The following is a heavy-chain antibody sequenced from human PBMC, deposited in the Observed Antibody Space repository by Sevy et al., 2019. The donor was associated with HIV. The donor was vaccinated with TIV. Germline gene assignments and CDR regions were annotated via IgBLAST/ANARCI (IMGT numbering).Heavy chain of an antibody. CDR2: IYYNGHI. CDR1: GGSITSLY. V-gene: IGHV4-59*08. Sequence: SESLSLTCTVSGGSITSLYWNWIRQPPGKGLEWIANIYYNGHINYNPSLKSRVTLSLDTSKNQFSLRLSSVTAACTAMYYCAGENAWGRGYSWGQGTLVTVSS. CDR3: AGENAWGRGYS. D-gene: IGHD1-26*01. J-gene: IGHJ4*02.